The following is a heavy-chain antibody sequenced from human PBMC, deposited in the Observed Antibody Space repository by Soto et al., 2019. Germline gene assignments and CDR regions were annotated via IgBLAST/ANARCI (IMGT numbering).Heavy chain of an antibody. CDR2: ISSSSSYI. J-gene: IGHJ5*01. D-gene: IGHD2-15*01. V-gene: IGHV3-21*01. CDR1: GFTFSSYS. Sequence: GGALRLSCAASGFTFSSYSMNWVRQAPGKGLEWVPSISSSSSYIYYADSVKGRFTISRDNAKNSLYLQMNSLRAEDTAVYYFARGKDSSSYPRGFDPWGQGTLVTVSS. CDR3: ARGKDSSSYPRGFDP.